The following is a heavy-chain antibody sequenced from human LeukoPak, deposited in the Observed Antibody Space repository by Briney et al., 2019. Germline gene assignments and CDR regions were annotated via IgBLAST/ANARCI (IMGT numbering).Heavy chain of an antibody. D-gene: IGHD6-13*01. Sequence: SETLSLTCTVSGGSINSYYWSWIRQPAGKGLEWIGRIYTSGSTNYNPSLKSRVTMSVDTSKNQFSLKLSSVTAADTAVYYCARVRGGSSWFYFDYWGQGTLVTVSS. CDR1: GGSINSYY. CDR3: ARVRGGSSWFYFDY. CDR2: IYTSGST. V-gene: IGHV4-4*07. J-gene: IGHJ4*02.